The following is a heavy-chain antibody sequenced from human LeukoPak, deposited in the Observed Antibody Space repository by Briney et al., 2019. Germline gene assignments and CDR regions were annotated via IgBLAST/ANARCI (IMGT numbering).Heavy chain of an antibody. V-gene: IGHV4-59*08. D-gene: IGHD3-3*01. CDR3: ARHDEYYDFWSGYPPGFDY. J-gene: IGHJ4*02. Sequence: SETLSLTCTVSGGSISSYYWSWIRQPPGKGLEWIGYIYYSESTNYNPSLKSRVTISVDTSKNQFSLKLSSVTAADTAVYYCARHDEYYDFWSGYPPGFDYWGQGTLVTVSS. CDR1: GGSISSYY. CDR2: IYYSEST.